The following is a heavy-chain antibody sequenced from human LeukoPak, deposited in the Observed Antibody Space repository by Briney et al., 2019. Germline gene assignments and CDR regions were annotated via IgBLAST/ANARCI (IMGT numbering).Heavy chain of an antibody. Sequence: SVKVSYKASGYTVTGYYMHWVRQAPGQGLEWMGWINPNSGGTNYAQKFQGRVTMTRDTSISTAYMELSRLRSDDTAVYYCARAGLYYDSSGYYSGWFDPWGQGTLVTVSS. CDR2: INPNSGGT. J-gene: IGHJ5*02. CDR3: ARAGLYYDSSGYYSGWFDP. V-gene: IGHV1-2*02. D-gene: IGHD3-22*01. CDR1: GYTVTGYY.